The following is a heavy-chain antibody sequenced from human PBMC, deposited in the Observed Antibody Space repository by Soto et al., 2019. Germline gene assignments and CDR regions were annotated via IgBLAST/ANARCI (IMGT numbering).Heavy chain of an antibody. CDR1: EFSFSNYAMSWVRQAPGKG. Sequence: EVQLLESGGGLVQPGGSLRLSCAASEFSFSNYAMSWVRQAPGKGLEWVRQAPGKGLEWVSRIKSDGSGTSYADSVKGRFAISRDNAKNTLYLQMNSLRGEDTAVYYCARDVYSYGYEDYGMDVWGQGTTVTVSS. CDR3: ARDVYSYGYEDYGMDV. CDR2: IKSDGSGT. D-gene: IGHD5-18*01. J-gene: IGHJ6*02. V-gene: IGHV3-74*01.